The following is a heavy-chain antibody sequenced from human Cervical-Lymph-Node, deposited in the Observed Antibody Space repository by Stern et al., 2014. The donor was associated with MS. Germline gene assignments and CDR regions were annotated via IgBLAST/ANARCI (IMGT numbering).Heavy chain of an antibody. D-gene: IGHD6-13*01. CDR3: ARDSGITAAGTRDFDY. CDR2: INPNGGDT. V-gene: IGHV1-2*06. J-gene: IGHJ4*02. CDR1: GYTFSVYY. Sequence: VQLVESGAEVKKPGASVKLSCKASGYTFSVYYIHWVRQAPGQGLEWMGRINPNGGDTSYAQNFQGRVTMARDTSSDTAYMELNRLRSDDSALYFCARDSGITAAGTRDFDYWGQGTLVTVSS.